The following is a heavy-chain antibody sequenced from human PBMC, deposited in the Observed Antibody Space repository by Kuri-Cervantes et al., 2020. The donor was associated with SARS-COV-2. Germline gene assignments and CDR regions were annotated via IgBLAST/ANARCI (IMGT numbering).Heavy chain of an antibody. J-gene: IGHJ3*02. D-gene: IGHD3-22*01. CDR1: GYTFTGYY. CDR3: ARSTLFRRLVVISQGGSFDI. CDR2: INPNSGGT. V-gene: IGHV1-2*04. Sequence: ASVKVSCKASGYTFTGYYMHWVRQAPGQGLEWMGWINPNSGGTNYAQKFQGWVTMTRDTSISTVYMELSRLRSGDTAVYYCARSTLFRRLVVISQGGSFDIWGQGTMVTVSS.